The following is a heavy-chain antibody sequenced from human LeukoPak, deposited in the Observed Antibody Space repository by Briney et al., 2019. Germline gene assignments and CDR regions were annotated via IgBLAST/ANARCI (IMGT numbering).Heavy chain of an antibody. CDR2: IYYTGST. V-gene: IGHV4-59*01. CDR3: ARVLRGYTYAMDY. J-gene: IGHJ4*02. CDR1: GGSISTYF. Sequence: SETLSLTCTVSGGSISTYFWSWIRQPPGKGLEWIGYIYYTGSTNYNPSLKSRVTISVDTSKNQFSLNLSSVTAADTAVYYCARVLRGYTYAMDYWGQGTLVTVSS. D-gene: IGHD5-18*01.